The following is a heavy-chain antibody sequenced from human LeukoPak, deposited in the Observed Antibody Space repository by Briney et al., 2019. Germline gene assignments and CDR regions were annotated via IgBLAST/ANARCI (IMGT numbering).Heavy chain of an antibody. D-gene: IGHD5-12*01. CDR1: GFSFNKYA. CDR2: IIASSGST. J-gene: IGHJ4*02. V-gene: IGHV3-23*01. CDR3: VKGGYDFVEVAYFDF. Sequence: GGSLRLSCAASGFSFNKYAMSWVRQAPGKGLEWVSIIIASSGSTFYADSVEGRFTISRDNSKNTLYLQMKSLRVEDTAVYYCVKGGYDFVEVAYFDFWGQGALVTVSS.